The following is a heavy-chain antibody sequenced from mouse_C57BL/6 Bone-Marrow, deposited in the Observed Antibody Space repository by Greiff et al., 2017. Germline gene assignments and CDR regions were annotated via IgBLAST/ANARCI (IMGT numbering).Heavy chain of an antibody. Sequence: QVQLKESGAELVRPGASVTLSCKASGYTFTDYEMHWVKQTPVHGLEWIGAIDPETGGTAYNQKFKGKAILTADKSSSTAYMELRSLTSEDSSVYYGTRKRDRTRSWFAYWGQGTLVTVSA. CDR1: GYTFTDYE. V-gene: IGHV1-15*01. CDR2: IDPETGGT. J-gene: IGHJ3*01. CDR3: TRKRDRTRSWFAY.